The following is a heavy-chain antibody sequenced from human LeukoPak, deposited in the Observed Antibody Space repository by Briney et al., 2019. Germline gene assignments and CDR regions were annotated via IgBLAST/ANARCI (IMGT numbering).Heavy chain of an antibody. J-gene: IGHJ4*02. D-gene: IGHD6-6*01. V-gene: IGHV3-53*01. Sequence: GGSLRLSCAVSGFTVSTNFMSWVRQAPGRGLEWVSIIYADGRTSYADSVKGRFTISRDNSKNTVYLQMSSLRADDTAVYYCAGLASRPYWGQGSLVTVSS. CDR1: GFTVSTNF. CDR2: IYADGRT. CDR3: AGLASRPY.